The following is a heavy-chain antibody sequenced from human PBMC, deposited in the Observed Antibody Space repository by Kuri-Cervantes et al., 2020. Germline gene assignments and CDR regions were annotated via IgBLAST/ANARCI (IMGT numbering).Heavy chain of an antibody. CDR2: VDPEDAEA. Sequence: ASVKVSCKVSGYTFTDYYMHWVKQAPGKGLEWMGFVDPEDAEAVYSENFQGRITITADTSTDTVYMEISSLGFEDTATYYCATDGTVSSADYNWFDPWGQGTLVTVSS. J-gene: IGHJ5*02. CDR3: ATDGTVSSADYNWFDP. D-gene: IGHD2-2*01. CDR1: GYTFTDYY. V-gene: IGHV1-69-2*01.